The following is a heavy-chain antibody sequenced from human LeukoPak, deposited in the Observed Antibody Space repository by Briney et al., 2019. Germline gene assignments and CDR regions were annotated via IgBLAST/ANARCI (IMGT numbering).Heavy chain of an antibody. Sequence: ASVKVSCKASGYTFTYYIHWVRQAPGQGLEWMGWINPNNGGTNYAQKFQDRVTMTRDTSISTAYMELSRLRSDDTAVYYCARDLFGIVVVPAAMGYWGQGTLVTVSS. CDR1: GYTFTYY. D-gene: IGHD2-2*01. J-gene: IGHJ4*02. CDR2: INPNNGGT. CDR3: ARDLFGIVVVPAAMGY. V-gene: IGHV1-2*02.